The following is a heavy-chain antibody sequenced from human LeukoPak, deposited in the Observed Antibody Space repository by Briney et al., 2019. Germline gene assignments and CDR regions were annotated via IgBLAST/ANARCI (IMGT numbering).Heavy chain of an antibody. Sequence: SLKISCGASGYSFTTYWNCWIRLMRWKGLELRGIIYPGDCDTSYIPSFQSQVTISADKSISTAYLQWSSLKASDTARYYCARQHRSGSYYSRAIYYWGQGTLVPVS. CDR1: GYSFTTYW. J-gene: IGHJ4*02. CDR2: IYPGDCDT. CDR3: ARQHRSGSYYSRAIYY. V-gene: IGHV5-51*01. D-gene: IGHD3-10*01.